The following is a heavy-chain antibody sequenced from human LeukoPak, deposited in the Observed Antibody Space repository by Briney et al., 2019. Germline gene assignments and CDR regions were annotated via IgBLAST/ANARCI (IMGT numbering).Heavy chain of an antibody. CDR3: ARGPVSGLTGHAERAKDY. Sequence: PSETLSLTCAVYGGSFSGYYWSWICQPPGKGLEWIGEINHSGSTNYNPSLKSRVTISVDTSKNQFSLKLSSVTAADTAVYYCARGPVSGLTGHAERAKDYWGQGTLVTVSS. D-gene: IGHD7-27*01. CDR2: INHSGST. J-gene: IGHJ4*02. V-gene: IGHV4-34*01. CDR1: GGSFSGYY.